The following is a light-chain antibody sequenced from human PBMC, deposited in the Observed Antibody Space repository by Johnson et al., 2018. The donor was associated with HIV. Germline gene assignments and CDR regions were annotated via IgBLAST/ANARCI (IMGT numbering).Light chain of an antibody. Sequence: QSVLTQPPSVSAAPGQKVTISCSGSSSNIGNNYVSWYRQLPGTAPKLLIYENNKRPSGIPDRFSGSKSSTSATLGITGLQTGDEADYYCGTWDSSLSAYVFGTGTKVTVL. V-gene: IGLV1-51*02. CDR1: SSNIGNNY. CDR3: GTWDSSLSAYV. CDR2: ENN. J-gene: IGLJ1*01.